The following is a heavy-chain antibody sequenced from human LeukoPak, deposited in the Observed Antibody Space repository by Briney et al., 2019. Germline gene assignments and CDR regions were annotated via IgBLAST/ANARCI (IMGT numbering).Heavy chain of an antibody. Sequence: GESLKISCKGSGYSFTSYWISWGRQMPGKGLEWMRNIDPSESDTNYSPSFQGHVTISADKSISTAYLQWSSLKASDTAMYYCARRWQIRRFSPYYFDYWGQGTLVTVSS. V-gene: IGHV5-10-1*01. CDR1: GYSFTSYW. CDR3: ARRWQIRRFSPYYFDY. J-gene: IGHJ4*02. D-gene: IGHD3-3*01. CDR2: IDPSESDT.